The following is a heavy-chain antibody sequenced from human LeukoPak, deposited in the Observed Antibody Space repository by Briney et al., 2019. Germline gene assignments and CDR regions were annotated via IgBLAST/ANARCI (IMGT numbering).Heavy chain of an antibody. D-gene: IGHD2-2*01. CDR1: GFTVSSNY. Sequence: GGSLRLSCAASGFTVSSNYMSWVRQAPGKGLEWVSVIYSGGSTYYADSVKGRFTISRDNSKNPLYLQMNSLRAEDTVVYYCASGVVPAARGYYGMDVWGQGTTVTVSS. CDR3: ASGVVPAARGYYGMDV. V-gene: IGHV3-66*01. CDR2: IYSGGST. J-gene: IGHJ6*02.